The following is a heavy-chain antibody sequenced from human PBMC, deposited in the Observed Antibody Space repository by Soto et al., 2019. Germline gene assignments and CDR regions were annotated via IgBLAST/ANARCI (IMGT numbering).Heavy chain of an antibody. CDR1: GFTFSTYG. V-gene: IGHV3-30*03. J-gene: IGHJ5*02. CDR3: AGGGLWFFRS. CDR2: TSHDGSNK. Sequence: GGSLRLSCAASGFTFSTYGMHWVRQAPGKGLEWVAVTSHDGSNKYHADSVTGRFTISRDNSKNTLYLQMNSLRAEDTAVYYCAGGGLWFFRSWGQGTLVTVSS. D-gene: IGHD3-10*01.